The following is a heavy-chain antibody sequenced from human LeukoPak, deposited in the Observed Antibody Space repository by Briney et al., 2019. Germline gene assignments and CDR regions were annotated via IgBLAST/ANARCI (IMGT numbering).Heavy chain of an antibody. J-gene: IGHJ4*02. D-gene: IGHD3-22*01. V-gene: IGHV1-8*01. CDR3: ARGNPHNSDRTGYNNDVWTKAVSSYFDS. CDR1: GYTFTSYD. CDR2: MNPNSGNT. Sequence: ASVKVSCKASGYTFTSYDINWVRQATGQGLEWMGWMNPNSGNTGYAQKFQGRVTMTRNTSISTAYMELSSLRSEDTAVYYCARGNPHNSDRTGYNNDVWTKAVSSYFDSWGQGALVTVSS.